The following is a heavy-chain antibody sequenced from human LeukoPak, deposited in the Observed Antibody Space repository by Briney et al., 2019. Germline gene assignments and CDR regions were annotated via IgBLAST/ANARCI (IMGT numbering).Heavy chain of an antibody. CDR2: ISAYNGNT. CDR3: ATRSRYCSGGSCYNWFDP. J-gene: IGHJ5*02. Sequence: GASVKVSCKASGYTFTSYGISWVRQAPGQGLEWMGWISAYNGNTNYAQKLQGRVTMTTDTSTSTAYMELRSLRSDDTAVYYSATRSRYCSGGSCYNWFDPWGQGTLVTVSS. D-gene: IGHD2-15*01. V-gene: IGHV1-18*01. CDR1: GYTFTSYG.